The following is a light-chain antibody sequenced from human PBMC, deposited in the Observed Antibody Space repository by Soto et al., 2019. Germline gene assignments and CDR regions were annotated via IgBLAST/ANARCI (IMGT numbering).Light chain of an antibody. CDR2: GAS. J-gene: IGKJ1*01. V-gene: IGKV3-20*01. Sequence: EIVLTQSPGTLSLSPGERATLSCRASQTVTSNYLAWYQRKPGQAPRLLIYGASSRATDIPDRFSGSGSGTDFTLTITRLETVDFVVYFCQPYADSPSTFGQGTNVEIK. CDR1: QTVTSNY. CDR3: QPYADSPST.